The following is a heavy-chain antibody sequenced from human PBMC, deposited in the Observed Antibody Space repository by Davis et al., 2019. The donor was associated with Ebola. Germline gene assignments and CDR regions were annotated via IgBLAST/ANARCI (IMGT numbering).Heavy chain of an antibody. CDR1: GFPLSTRGVG. Sequence: SGPTLVKPTQTLTLTCTFSGFPLSTRGVGVGWIRQPPGKALEWLALIYWDDDKRYSPSLKSRLTITKDTSKNQVVLTMTNMDPVDTATYYCAHRRAVTIFGVVTDYYGMDVWGQGTTVTVSS. D-gene: IGHD3-3*01. V-gene: IGHV2-5*02. J-gene: IGHJ6*02. CDR3: AHRRAVTIFGVVTDYYGMDV. CDR2: IYWDDDK.